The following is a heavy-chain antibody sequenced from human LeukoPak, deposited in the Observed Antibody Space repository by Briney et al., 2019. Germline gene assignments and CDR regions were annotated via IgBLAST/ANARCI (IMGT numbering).Heavy chain of an antibody. CDR2: FDPEDGET. V-gene: IGHV1-24*01. CDR1: GYTLTELS. D-gene: IGHD3-22*01. J-gene: IGHJ4*02. Sequence: ASVKVSCKVSGYTLTELSMHWVRQAPGKGLEWMGGFDPEDGETIYAQKFQGRVTMTRNTSISTAYMELSSLRSEDTAVYYCARPQNPPYYYDSSGYDYWGQGTLVTVSS. CDR3: ARPQNPPYYYDSSGYDY.